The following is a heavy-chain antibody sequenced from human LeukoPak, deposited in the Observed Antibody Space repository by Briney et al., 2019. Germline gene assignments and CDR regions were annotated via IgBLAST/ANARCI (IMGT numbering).Heavy chain of an antibody. D-gene: IGHD5-24*01. J-gene: IGHJ4*02. CDR3: ARGRLRWLQFSTPFFDY. Sequence: PSETLSLTCAVYGGSFSGYYWSWIRQPPGKGLEWIGEINHSGSTNYNPSLKSRVTIPVDTSKNQFSLKLSSVTAADTAVYYCARGRLRWLQFSTPFFDYWGQGTLVTVSS. CDR1: GGSFSGYY. CDR2: INHSGST. V-gene: IGHV4-34*01.